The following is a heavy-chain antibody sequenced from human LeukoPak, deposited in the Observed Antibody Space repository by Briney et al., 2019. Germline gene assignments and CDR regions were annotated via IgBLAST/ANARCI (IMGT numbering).Heavy chain of an antibody. J-gene: IGHJ4*02. CDR2: ISAYNGNT. V-gene: IGHV1-18*01. CDR3: ARDQKGSFSY. D-gene: IGHD6-13*01. CDR1: GYTFTSYG. Sequence: ASVKVSCKASGYTFTSYGISWVRQAPGQGLEWMGWISAYNGNTNYAQKLHGRVTMTTDTSTSTAYIELRSLRSDHTAVYYCARDQKGSFSYWGQGTLVTVSS.